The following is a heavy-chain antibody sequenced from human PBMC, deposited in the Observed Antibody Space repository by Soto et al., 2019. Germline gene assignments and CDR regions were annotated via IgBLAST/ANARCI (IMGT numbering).Heavy chain of an antibody. CDR1: GDSYSISTYS. J-gene: IGHJ5*02. Sequence: SETLSLTCHMSGDSYSISTYSWSWIRQPPGKALQWIGFIYQSGVTSYNPSLASRVSISLDRSNNQCSLKLKSVTAADTAVYFCAGLPYTSGLRVDPWGPGTLVTVSS. CDR3: AGLPYTSGLRVDP. D-gene: IGHD6-19*01. V-gene: IGHV4-30-2*01. CDR2: IYQSGVT.